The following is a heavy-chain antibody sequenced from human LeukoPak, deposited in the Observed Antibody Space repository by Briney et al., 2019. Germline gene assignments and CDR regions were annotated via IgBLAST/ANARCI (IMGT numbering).Heavy chain of an antibody. CDR1: EFSFSTYW. CDR2: IKEDGTEK. Sequence: PGGSLRLSCAASEFSFSTYWMSWVRQAPGKGLEWVANIKEDGTEKYYVGSVMGRFTISRDNAKKSLYLQMNSLRDDDTAVYFCARSPAGDAWPPAYYMDVWGKGTTVTVSS. D-gene: IGHD3-10*01. J-gene: IGHJ6*03. CDR3: ARSPAGDAWPPAYYMDV. V-gene: IGHV3-7*01.